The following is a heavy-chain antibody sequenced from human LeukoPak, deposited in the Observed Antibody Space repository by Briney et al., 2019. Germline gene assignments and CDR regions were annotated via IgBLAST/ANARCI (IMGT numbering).Heavy chain of an antibody. CDR1: GGTFSSYA. Sequence: SVKVSCKASGGTFSSYAISWVRQAPGQGLEWMGGIIPIFGTANYAQKFQGRVTITADESTSTAYMELSSLRSEDTAVYYCARGGRRSRITNCGGDCYPPESDYWGQGTLVTVSS. CDR3: ARGGRRSRITNCGGDCYPPESDY. CDR2: IIPIFGTA. D-gene: IGHD2-21*02. V-gene: IGHV1-69*13. J-gene: IGHJ4*02.